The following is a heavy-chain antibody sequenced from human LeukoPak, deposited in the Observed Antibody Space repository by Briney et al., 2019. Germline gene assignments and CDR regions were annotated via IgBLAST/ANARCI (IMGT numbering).Heavy chain of an antibody. CDR2: IWYDGSNE. CDR1: GFTFSSYA. Sequence: PGRSLRLSCAASGFTFSSYAMHWVRQAPGKGLEWVALIWYDGSNEYYADSVKGRFTISRDNSRNTLYLQMNSLRAEDTAVYYCTGGAKLDTLRENGFDPWGQGTLVTVSS. D-gene: IGHD5-18*01. CDR3: TGGAKLDTLRENGFDP. V-gene: IGHV3-33*01. J-gene: IGHJ5*02.